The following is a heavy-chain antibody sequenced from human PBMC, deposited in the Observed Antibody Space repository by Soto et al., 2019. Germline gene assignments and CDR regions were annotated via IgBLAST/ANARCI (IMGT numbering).Heavy chain of an antibody. V-gene: IGHV1-24*01. J-gene: IGHJ4*02. CDR3: ATDRVGETYDFWSGSIY. D-gene: IGHD3-3*01. CDR2: FDPEDGET. Sequence: ASVKVSCKVSGYTLTELSMHWLRHAPGKGLEWMGGFDPEDGETIYAQKFQGRVTMTEDTSTDTAYMELSSLRSEDTAVYYCATDRVGETYDFWSGSIYWGQGTLVTVSS. CDR1: GYTLTELS.